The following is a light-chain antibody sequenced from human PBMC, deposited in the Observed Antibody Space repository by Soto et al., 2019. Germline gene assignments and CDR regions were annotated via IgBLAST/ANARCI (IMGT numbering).Light chain of an antibody. CDR2: GNN. V-gene: IGLV1-44*01. J-gene: IGLJ1*01. CDR1: SSKIGINT. Sequence: QSALTQPPSASVTPGQTITISCSGGSSKIGINTVSWYEHLPGTAPRLLIYGNNQRPSGVPDRFSGSKSGTSASLAISGLQSEDEAHYYCATWDGSLDVHVFGTGTKVTVL. CDR3: ATWDGSLDVHV.